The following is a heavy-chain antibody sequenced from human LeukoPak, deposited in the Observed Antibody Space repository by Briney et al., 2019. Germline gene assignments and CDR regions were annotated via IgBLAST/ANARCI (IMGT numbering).Heavy chain of an antibody. V-gene: IGHV3-53*04. Sequence: PGGSLRLSCAASGISVSNDYMSWARKAPGKGLEGVSAIYADGYTRDAASVKGRFSISRHNSKNTVYLQMDNLRPEDTAVYYCARDRRGEKDFDVWGPGTMVTVSS. CDR3: ARDRRGEKDFDV. J-gene: IGHJ3*01. CDR2: IYADGYT. CDR1: GISVSNDY.